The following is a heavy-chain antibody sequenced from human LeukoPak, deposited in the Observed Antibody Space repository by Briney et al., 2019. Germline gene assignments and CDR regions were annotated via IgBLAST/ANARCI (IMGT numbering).Heavy chain of an antibody. CDR2: INHGGST. Sequence: SETLSLTCAVYGENFSIYFYSWIRQPPGKGLEWIGEINHGGSTTYNPSLKSRVTISVDTSKNQFSLRLSSVTAADTAMYYCARDDVSYYDSSGSDNWFDPWGQGTLVTVSS. J-gene: IGHJ5*02. CDR3: ARDDVSYYDSSGSDNWFDP. D-gene: IGHD3-22*01. CDR1: GENFSIYF. V-gene: IGHV4-34*01.